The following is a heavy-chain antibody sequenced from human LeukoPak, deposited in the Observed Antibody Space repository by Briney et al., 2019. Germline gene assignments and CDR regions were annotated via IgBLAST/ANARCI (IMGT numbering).Heavy chain of an antibody. Sequence: ASVKVSCKASEYTFTGYYMHWVRQAPGQGLEWMGWINPNSGDTNYAQKFQGRVTMTRDTSISTAYMELSRLRSDDTAVYYCARDFGVIVAGYMDVWGKGTTVTVSS. CDR1: EYTFTGYY. CDR3: ARDFGVIVAGYMDV. CDR2: INPNSGDT. D-gene: IGHD2/OR15-2a*01. V-gene: IGHV1-2*02. J-gene: IGHJ6*03.